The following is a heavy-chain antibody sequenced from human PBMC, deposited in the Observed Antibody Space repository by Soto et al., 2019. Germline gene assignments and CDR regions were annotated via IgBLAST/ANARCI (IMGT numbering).Heavy chain of an antibody. CDR1: GYTFTGYY. J-gene: IGHJ4*02. CDR2: INPNSGGT. D-gene: IGHD3-22*01. V-gene: IGHV1-2*02. CDR3: ATLTPIYDSSGYPDY. Sequence: ASVKVSCKASGYTFTGYYMHWVRQAPGQGLGWMGWINPNSGGTNYAQKFQGRVTMTRDTSISTAYMELSRLRSDDTAVYYCATLTPIYDSSGYPDYWGQGTLVTVSS.